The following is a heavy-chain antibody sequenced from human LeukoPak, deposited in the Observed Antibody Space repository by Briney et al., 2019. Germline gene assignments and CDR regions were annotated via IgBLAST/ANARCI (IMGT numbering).Heavy chain of an antibody. J-gene: IGHJ2*01. D-gene: IGHD2-2*01. CDR2: ICYSGST. Sequence: GSLRLSCVASGFTFSSYSMNWVRQPPGKGLEWIGSICYSGSTYYNPSLKSRVTISVDTSKNQFSLELNSVTAADTAVYYCTRHGQVVGKDWYFDLWGRGTLVTVSS. CDR1: GFTFSSYSMN. CDR3: TRHGQVVGKDWYFDL. V-gene: IGHV4-39*01.